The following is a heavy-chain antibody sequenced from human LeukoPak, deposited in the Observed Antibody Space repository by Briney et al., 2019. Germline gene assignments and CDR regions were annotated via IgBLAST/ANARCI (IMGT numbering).Heavy chain of an antibody. V-gene: IGHV3-30*04. CDR3: ARRYYGGNRVVGCPGF. Sequence: PGGSLRLSCAASGFTFSNYAMHWVRQAPGKGLEWVAVISHDGSIIYYANSVKGRFTISRDTSKNTLYLQMNNLGFEDTAVYYCARRYYGGNRVVGCPGFWGQGTLVTVSS. CDR1: GFTFSNYA. J-gene: IGHJ4*02. CDR2: ISHDGSII. D-gene: IGHD4-23*01.